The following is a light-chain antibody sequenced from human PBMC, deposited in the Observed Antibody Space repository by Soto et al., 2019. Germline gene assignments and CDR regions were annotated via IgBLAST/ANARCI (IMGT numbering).Light chain of an antibody. CDR1: SSNIGSNY. CDR3: AAWDDSLSGLNWV. CDR2: RNN. V-gene: IGLV1-47*01. Sequence: QAVVTQPPSASGTPGQRVTISCSGSSSNIGSNYVYWYQQLPGTAPKLLIYRNNQRPSGVPDRFSGSKSGTSASLAISGLRSDDEADYYCAAWDDSLSGLNWVFGGGTKLTVL. J-gene: IGLJ3*02.